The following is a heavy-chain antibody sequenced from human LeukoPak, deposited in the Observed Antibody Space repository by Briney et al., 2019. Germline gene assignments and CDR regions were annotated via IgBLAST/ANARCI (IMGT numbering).Heavy chain of an antibody. CDR2: IYYSGST. J-gene: IGHJ2*01. D-gene: IGHD3-22*01. CDR1: GGSISSGDYY. CDR3: ARDDSSGYYYAYWYFDL. Sequence: PSETLSLTCTVSGGSISSGDYYWSWIRQPPGKGLEWIGYIYYSGSTYYNPSLKSRVTISVDTSKSQFSLKLSSVTAADTAVYYCARDDSSGYYYAYWYFDLWGRGTLVTVSS. V-gene: IGHV4-30-4*08.